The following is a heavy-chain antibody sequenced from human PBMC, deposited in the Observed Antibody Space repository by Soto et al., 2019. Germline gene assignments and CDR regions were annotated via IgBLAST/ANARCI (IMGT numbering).Heavy chain of an antibody. CDR3: ARRAGGYDYVWGSYRYTGYFDY. J-gene: IGHJ4*02. Sequence: SETLSLTCTVSCGSISSSIYYWGWIRQPPGKGLDWIGSIYYSGSTYYNPSLKSRVTISVDTSKNQFSLKLSSVTAADTAVYYCARRAGGYDYVWGSYRYTGYFDYWGQGTLVT. D-gene: IGHD3-16*02. V-gene: IGHV4-39*01. CDR2: IYYSGST. CDR1: CGSISSSIYY.